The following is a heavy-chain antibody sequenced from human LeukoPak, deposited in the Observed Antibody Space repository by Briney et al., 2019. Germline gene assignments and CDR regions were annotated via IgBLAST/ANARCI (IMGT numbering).Heavy chain of an antibody. V-gene: IGHV1-46*01. J-gene: IGHJ6*03. CDR1: GYTFTSYY. CDR3: ASLPATTGRNYYYYYMDV. D-gene: IGHD1-26*01. Sequence: GASVKVSCKASGYTFTSYYMHWVRQAPGQGLEWMGIINPSGGSTSYAQKFQGRVTITADKSTSTAYMELSSLRSEDTAVYYCASLPATTGRNYYYYYMDVWGKGTTVTVSS. CDR2: INPSGGST.